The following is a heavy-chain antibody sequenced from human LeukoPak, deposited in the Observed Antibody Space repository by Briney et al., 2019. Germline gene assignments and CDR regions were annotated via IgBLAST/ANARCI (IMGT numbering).Heavy chain of an antibody. CDR3: ARRGPYGSGSPDAFDI. J-gene: IGHJ3*02. CDR2: TYYSGST. CDR1: GGSISSGGYY. Sequence: SETLSLTCTVSGGSISSGGYYWSWIRQHPGKGLEWIGYTYYSGSTYYNPSLKSRVTISVDTSKNQFSLKLSSVTAADTAVYYCARRGPYGSGSPDAFDIWGQGTMVTVSS. V-gene: IGHV4-31*03. D-gene: IGHD3-10*01.